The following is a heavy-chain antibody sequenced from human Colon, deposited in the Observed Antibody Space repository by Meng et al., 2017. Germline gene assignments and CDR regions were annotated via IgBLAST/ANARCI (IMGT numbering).Heavy chain of an antibody. V-gene: IGHV1-46*01. CDR2: INPTGGGT. CDR1: GYTFTTYF. CDR3: ARASLAGSYYFDY. J-gene: IGHJ4*02. D-gene: IGHD3-16*01. Sequence: ASVKVSCKASGYTFTTYFIHWWRQAPGQGLEWMGLINPTGGGTSYAEKFQDRVTMTRDTSTSTVYMELSSLRSEDTAVYYCARASLAGSYYFDYWGQGTLVTVSS.